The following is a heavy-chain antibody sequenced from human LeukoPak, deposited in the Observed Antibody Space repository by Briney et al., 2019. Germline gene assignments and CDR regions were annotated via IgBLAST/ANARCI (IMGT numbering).Heavy chain of an antibody. CDR1: GFTFSSYA. V-gene: IGHV3-23*01. CDR3: ARMATVLDY. D-gene: IGHD5-24*01. Sequence: PGGSLRLSCAASGFTFSSYAMSWVRQAPGKGLEWVSTISAVGDSTYYADSVKGRFSISRDNSKNTLYLQMNSLRAEDTAVYYCARMATVLDYWGQGTLVTVSS. J-gene: IGHJ4*02. CDR2: ISAVGDST.